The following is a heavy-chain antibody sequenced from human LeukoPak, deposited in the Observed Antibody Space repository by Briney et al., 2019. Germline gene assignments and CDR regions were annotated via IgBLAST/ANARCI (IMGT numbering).Heavy chain of an antibody. CDR1: GGSFSGYY. D-gene: IGHD6-13*01. CDR3: ARGYHNEYSSTNYFDY. V-gene: IGHV4-34*01. Sequence: SETLSLTCAVYGGSFSGYYWSWIRQPPGKGLEWIGEINHSGSTNYNPSLKSRVTISVDTSKNQFSLKLSSVTAADTAVYYCARGYHNEYSSTNYFDYWGQGTLVTVSS. J-gene: IGHJ4*02. CDR2: INHSGST.